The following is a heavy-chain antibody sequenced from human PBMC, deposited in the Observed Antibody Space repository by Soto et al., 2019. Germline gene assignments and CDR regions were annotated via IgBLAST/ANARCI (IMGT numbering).Heavy chain of an antibody. CDR2: IIPLLNTP. J-gene: IGHJ6*02. CDR1: GGTFSSYA. D-gene: IGHD6-6*01. Sequence: GASVKVSRKASGGTFSSYAVSWVRQAPGQGLEWMGVIIPLLNTPKYVQKFQGRVTITADASATTAYMELSSLRSEDTAVYYCARESSSPNYYYYGMDVWGQGTTVTVSS. CDR3: ARESSSPNYYYYGMDV. V-gene: IGHV1-69*13.